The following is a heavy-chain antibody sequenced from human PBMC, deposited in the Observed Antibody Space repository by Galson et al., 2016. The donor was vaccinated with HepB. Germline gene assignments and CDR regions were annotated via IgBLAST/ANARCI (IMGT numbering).Heavy chain of an antibody. CDR3: AGRGQEVAAFGHRFGP. Sequence: SETLSLTCAAYGRSFSGYFWSWIRQTPGKGLEWLGEINHRGTTNYNPSLKSLLTILVDTSKNQVSLNLTSVTAADTAVYDCAGRGQEVAAFGHRFGPWGQGTQVTVTS. CDR2: INHRGTT. V-gene: IGHV4-34*01. J-gene: IGHJ5*02. CDR1: GRSFSGYF. D-gene: IGHD2-15*01.